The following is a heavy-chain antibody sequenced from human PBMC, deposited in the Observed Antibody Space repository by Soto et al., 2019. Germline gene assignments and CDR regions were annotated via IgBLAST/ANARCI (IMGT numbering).Heavy chain of an antibody. CDR1: GYTFRSYG. D-gene: IGHD3-10*01. J-gene: IGHJ5*02. V-gene: IGHV1-3*01. Sequence: ASVKVSCKASGYTFRSYGIQWVRQAPVQSLEWMGWINADNGDTKYSQNFQDRVTITRDTAANTVYMELSSLTTEDTAVYYCARVGLKYLRWFDPWGQGSLVTVSS. CDR3: ARVGLKYLRWFDP. CDR2: INADNGDT.